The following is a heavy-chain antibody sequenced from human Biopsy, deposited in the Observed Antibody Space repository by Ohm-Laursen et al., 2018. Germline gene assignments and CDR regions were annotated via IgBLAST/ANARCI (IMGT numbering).Heavy chain of an antibody. V-gene: IGHV4-59*08. CDR2: VSYSGNT. CDR3: AAYYYDSSGYFYAFHY. CDR1: GVSISSYF. J-gene: IGHJ4*02. Sequence: TLSLTCTVSGVSISSYFWSWIRQPLGKGLEWIGYVSYSGNTKYNPSLKNRVIISADTSKNQFSLKLSSVTAADTAMYYCAAYYYDSSGYFYAFHYWGQGTLVTVSS. D-gene: IGHD3-22*01.